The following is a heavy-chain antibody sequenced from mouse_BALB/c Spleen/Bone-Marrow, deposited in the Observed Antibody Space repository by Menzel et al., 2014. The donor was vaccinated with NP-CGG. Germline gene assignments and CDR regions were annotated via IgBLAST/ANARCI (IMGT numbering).Heavy chain of an antibody. V-gene: IGHV1-9*01. CDR1: GYTFSRYW. J-gene: IGHJ2*01. CDR2: ILPGNGDT. CDR3: VRFHYYFDY. Sequence: VKVVESGAELMKPGASVKISCKATGYTFSRYWIEWVKQRPGHGLEWIGEILPGNGDTNYNENFKGKATFTADTSSNTAYMQLSSLTSEDSAVYYCVRFHYYFDYWGQGTTLTVSS.